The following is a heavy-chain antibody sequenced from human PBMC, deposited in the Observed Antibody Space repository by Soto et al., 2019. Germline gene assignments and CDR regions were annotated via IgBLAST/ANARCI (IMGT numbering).Heavy chain of an antibody. CDR2: IIPILGIA. CDR1: GGTFSSYT. Sequence: ASVKVSYKASGGTFSSYTISWVRQAPGQGLEWMGRIIPILGIANYAQKFQGRVTITADKSTSTAYMELSSLRSEDTAVYYCARDDGYSRVQSLDYWGQGTLVTVSS. D-gene: IGHD6-13*01. CDR3: ARDDGYSRVQSLDY. V-gene: IGHV1-69*04. J-gene: IGHJ4*02.